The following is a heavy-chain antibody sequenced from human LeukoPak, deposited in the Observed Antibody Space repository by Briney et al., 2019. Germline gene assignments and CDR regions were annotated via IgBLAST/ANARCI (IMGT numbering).Heavy chain of an antibody. CDR3: ARDQIGSW. D-gene: IGHD6-13*01. CDR1: GFTVSSNY. J-gene: IGHJ4*02. V-gene: IGHV3-53*01. CDR2: TYSGGST. Sequence: GGSLRLSCAASGFTVSSNYMSWVRQAAGKGLEWVSLTYSGGSTYYADTVKGRFTISRDNSKNTLYLQMNGLRAEDTAVYYCARDQIGSWWGQGTLVIVSS.